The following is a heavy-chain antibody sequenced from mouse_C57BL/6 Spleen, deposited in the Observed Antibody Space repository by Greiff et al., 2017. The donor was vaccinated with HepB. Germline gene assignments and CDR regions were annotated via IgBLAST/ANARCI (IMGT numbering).Heavy chain of an antibody. Sequence: QVQLKQPGAELVKPGASVKLSCKASGYTFTSYWMHWVKQRPGRGLEWIGRIDPNSGGTKYNEKFKSKATLTVDKPSSTAYMQLSSLTSEDSAVYYCARGAIYYDYEYYFDYWGQGTTLTVSS. J-gene: IGHJ2*01. D-gene: IGHD2-4*01. CDR2: IDPNSGGT. CDR1: GYTFTSYW. V-gene: IGHV1-72*01. CDR3: ARGAIYYDYEYYFDY.